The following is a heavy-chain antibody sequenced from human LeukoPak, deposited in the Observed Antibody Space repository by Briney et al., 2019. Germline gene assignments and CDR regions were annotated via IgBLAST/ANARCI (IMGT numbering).Heavy chain of an antibody. V-gene: IGHV1-69*06. CDR2: IIPIFGTA. CDR3: ARDCSSGCYPDY. J-gene: IGHJ4*02. CDR1: GGTFSSYA. Sequence: SVKVPCKASGGTFSSYAISWVRQAPGQGLEWMGRIIPIFGTANYAQKFQGRVTITADKSTSTAYMELSSLRSEDTAAYYCARDCSSGCYPDYWGQGTLVTVSS. D-gene: IGHD6-19*01.